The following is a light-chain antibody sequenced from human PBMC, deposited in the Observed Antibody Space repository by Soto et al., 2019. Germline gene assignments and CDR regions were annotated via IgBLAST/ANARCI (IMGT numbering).Light chain of an antibody. J-gene: IGLJ2*01. CDR2: QDS. CDR1: KLGDKY. CDR3: QAWDSSSVV. Sequence: SYELTQPPSVSVSPGQTASITCSGDKLGDKYACWYQQKPGQSPVLVIYQDSNQPSGIPERFSGSNSGNTATLTISGTQAMDEADYYCQAWDSSSVVFGGGTKLTVL. V-gene: IGLV3-1*01.